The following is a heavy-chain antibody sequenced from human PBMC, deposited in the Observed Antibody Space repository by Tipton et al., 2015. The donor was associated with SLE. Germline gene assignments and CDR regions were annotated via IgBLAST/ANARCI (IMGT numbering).Heavy chain of an antibody. J-gene: IGHJ4*02. CDR1: GFTFSSYS. D-gene: IGHD6-13*01. CDR2: ISSSSSTI. CDR3: ARMVYGGYSSSWYSLGY. V-gene: IGHV3-48*01. Sequence: SLRLSCAASGFTFSSYSMNWVRQAPGKGLEWVSYISSSSSTIYYADSVKGRFTISRDNAKNSLYLQMNSLRAEDTAVYYCARMVYGGYSSSWYSLGYWGQGTLVTVSS.